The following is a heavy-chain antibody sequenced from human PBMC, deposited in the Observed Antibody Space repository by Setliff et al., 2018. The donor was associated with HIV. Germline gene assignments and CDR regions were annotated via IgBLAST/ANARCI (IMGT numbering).Heavy chain of an antibody. CDR2: IYYTGST. CDR1: GASISSSSHH. CDR3: AHISRVAYVNIKYYFDY. D-gene: IGHD2-2*01. V-gene: IGHV4-39*06. J-gene: IGHJ4*02. Sequence: PSETLSLTCTVSGASISSSSHHWAWIRQPPGKGLEYIGNIYYTGSTHHNPSLESRVATSVDTSKNQVVLTMTNMDPVDTATYYCAHISRVAYVNIKYYFDYWGQGTLVTVSS.